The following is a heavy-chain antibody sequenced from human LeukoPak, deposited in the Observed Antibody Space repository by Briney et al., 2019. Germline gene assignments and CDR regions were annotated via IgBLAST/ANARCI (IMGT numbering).Heavy chain of an antibody. V-gene: IGHV1-46*01. CDR2: INPSGGST. D-gene: IGHD2-2*01. J-gene: IGHJ6*03. CDR1: GYTFTSYY. CDR3: ARDSVVPAAISTWYYYIDV. Sequence: ASVKVSCKASGYTFTSYYMHWVRQAPGQGLEWMGIINPSGGSTSYAQKFQGRVTMTRDTSTSTAYMELSSLRSEDTAVYYCARDSVVPAAISTWYYYIDVWGKGTTVTVSS.